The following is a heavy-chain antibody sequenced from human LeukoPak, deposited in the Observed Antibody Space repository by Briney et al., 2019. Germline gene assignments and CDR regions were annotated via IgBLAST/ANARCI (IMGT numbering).Heavy chain of an antibody. CDR3: ARDQAGTFVL. V-gene: IGHV4-59*01. CDR1: GGSISSYY. J-gene: IGHJ4*02. Sequence: SETLSLTCTVSGGSISSYYWSWIRQLPGKGLEWIGYIYYSGSTNYNPSLKSRVTISVDTSKNQFSLKLSSVTAADTAVYYCARDQAGTFVLWGQGTLVTVSS. CDR2: IYYSGST. D-gene: IGHD6-19*01.